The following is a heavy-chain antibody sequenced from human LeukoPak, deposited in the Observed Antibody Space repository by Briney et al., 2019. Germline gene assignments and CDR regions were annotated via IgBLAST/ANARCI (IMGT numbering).Heavy chain of an antibody. D-gene: IGHD6-19*01. CDR2: IRSKAYGGTP. CDR3: TRGGGGRGWYDY. Sequence: GRSLRLSCTASGFTFGDYAMGWVRQAPGKGLEWVCIIRSKAYGGTPEYAASVEDRFTISRDDSKRIAYLQMNSLTTEDTAVYFCTRGGGGRGWYDYWGQGSLVTVSS. V-gene: IGHV3-49*04. J-gene: IGHJ4*02. CDR1: GFTFGDYA.